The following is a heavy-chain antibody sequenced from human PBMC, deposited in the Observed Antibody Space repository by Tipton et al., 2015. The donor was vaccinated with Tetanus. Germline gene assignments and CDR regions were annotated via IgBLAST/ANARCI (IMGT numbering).Heavy chain of an antibody. J-gene: IGHJ2*01. D-gene: IGHD5-12*01. Sequence: SLRLSCAASGFSFSNYAMSWVRQAPGMGLEWVSIIGGSGATPYYAESVRSRFTISRDISKSTLFLQMDGLRAEDSALYYCAKAVNAYDWYFDLWGRGTLVTVSS. CDR1: GFSFSNYA. CDR3: AKAVNAYDWYFDL. CDR2: IGGSGATP. V-gene: IGHV3-23*01.